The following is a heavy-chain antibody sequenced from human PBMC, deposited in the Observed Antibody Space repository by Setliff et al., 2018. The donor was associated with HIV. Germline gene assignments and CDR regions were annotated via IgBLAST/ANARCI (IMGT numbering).Heavy chain of an antibody. CDR1: GYTFNNYG. CDR3: ASGRGIYGSGALEAYDI. D-gene: IGHD3-10*01. J-gene: IGHJ3*02. Sequence: GASVKVSCKASGYTFNNYGVMWVRQAPGQGLEWMGWISGYGNRKYAQKFEGRLTVTTDTSTSTAYMELRTLRSDGTAVYFCASGRGIYGSGALEAYDIWGQGTMVT. V-gene: IGHV1-18*01. CDR2: ISGYGNR.